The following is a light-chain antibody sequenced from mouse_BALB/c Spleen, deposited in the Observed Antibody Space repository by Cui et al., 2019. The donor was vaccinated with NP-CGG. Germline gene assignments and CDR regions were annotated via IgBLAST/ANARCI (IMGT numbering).Light chain of an antibody. Sequence: QAVVTQESAITIPPGETVTLTCRSNTGAVTTSNYANWVQEKPDHLFSGLIGGTNNRVPGVPARFSGSLIGDKAALTITGAQTEDEAIYFCALWYSNHWVFGGGTKLTVL. CDR3: ALWYSNHWV. J-gene: IGLJ1*01. CDR2: GTN. CDR1: TGAVTTSNY. V-gene: IGLV1*01.